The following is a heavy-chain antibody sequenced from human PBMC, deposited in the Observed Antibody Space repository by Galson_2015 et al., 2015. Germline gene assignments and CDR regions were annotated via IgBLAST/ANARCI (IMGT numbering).Heavy chain of an antibody. CDR3: ARDRTVSSWFDP. CDR2: INAGNGNT. J-gene: IGHJ5*02. Sequence: SVKVSCKASGYTFTSYAMHWVRQAPGQRLEWMGWINAGNGNTKYSQKFQGRVTITRDTSASTAYMELSSLRSEDTAVYYCARDRTVSSWFDPWGQGTLATVSS. D-gene: IGHD4-11*01. V-gene: IGHV1-3*01. CDR1: GYTFTSYA.